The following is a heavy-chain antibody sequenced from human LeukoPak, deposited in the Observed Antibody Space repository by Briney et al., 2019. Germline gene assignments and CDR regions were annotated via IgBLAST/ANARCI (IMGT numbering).Heavy chain of an antibody. V-gene: IGHV4-34*01. CDR2: INHSGST. J-gene: IGHJ4*02. Sequence: LETLSLTCAVYGGSFSGYYWSWIRQPPGKGLEWIGEINHSGSTNYNPSLKSRVTISVDTSKNQFSLKLSSVTAADTAVYYCASLVAGNYDSSGYTPGYFDYWGQGTLVTVSS. CDR3: ASLVAGNYDSSGYTPGYFDY. D-gene: IGHD3-22*01. CDR1: GGSFSGYY.